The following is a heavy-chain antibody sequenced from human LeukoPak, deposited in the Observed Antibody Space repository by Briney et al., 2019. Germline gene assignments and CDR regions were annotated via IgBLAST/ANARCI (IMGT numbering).Heavy chain of an antibody. CDR3: ARQIYDSSGPIDY. V-gene: IGHV4-39*01. J-gene: IGHJ4*02. D-gene: IGHD3-22*01. Sequence: NPSETLSLTCTVSGGSISSSSYYWGWIRQPPGKGLEWIGSIYYSGSTYYNPSLKSRVTISVDTSKNQFSLKLSSVTAADTAVYYCARQIYDSSGPIDYWGQGTLVTVSS. CDR1: GGSISSSSYY. CDR2: IYYSGST.